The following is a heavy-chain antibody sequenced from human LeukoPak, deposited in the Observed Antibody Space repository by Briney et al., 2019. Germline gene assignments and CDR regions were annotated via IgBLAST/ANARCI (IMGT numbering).Heavy chain of an antibody. V-gene: IGHV4-61*02. CDR3: ARGYYCSGGSCYDDHWFDP. J-gene: IGHJ5*02. D-gene: IGHD2-15*01. Sequence: PSQTLSLTCTVSGGSNSSGSYYWSWIRQPAGKGLEWIGRIYTSGSTNYNPSLKSRVTISVDTSKNQFSLKLSSVTAADTAVYYCARGYYCSGGSCYDDHWFDPWGQGTLVTVSS. CDR2: IYTSGST. CDR1: GGSNSSGSYY.